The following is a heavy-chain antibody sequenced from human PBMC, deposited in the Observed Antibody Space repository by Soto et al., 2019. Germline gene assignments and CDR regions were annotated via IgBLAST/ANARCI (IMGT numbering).Heavy chain of an antibody. CDR1: GGSISSYY. D-gene: IGHD2-21*02. V-gene: IGHV4-59*08. CDR3: ARHLPYCGGDCYSLDY. Sequence: QVQLQESGPGLVKPSETLSLTCTVSGGSISSYYWSWIRQPPGKGREWIGYIYYSASTNYSPSLKSRVTISVDTSKNQFSLNLSSVTAADTAVYYCARHLPYCGGDCYSLDYWGQGTLVTVSS. J-gene: IGHJ4*02. CDR2: IYYSAST.